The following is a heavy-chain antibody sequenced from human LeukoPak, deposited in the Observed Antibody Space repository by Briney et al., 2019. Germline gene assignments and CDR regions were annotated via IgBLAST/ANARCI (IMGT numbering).Heavy chain of an antibody. CDR1: GGTSSSYA. J-gene: IGHJ3*02. CDR2: IIPIFGTA. Sequence: SVKVSCTASGGTSSSYAISWVRQAPGQGLEWMGGIIPIFGTANYAQKFQGRVTITADESTSTAYMELSSLRSEDTAVYYCARPLSSGYYFLGAFDIWGQGTMVTVSS. CDR3: ARPLSSGYYFLGAFDI. D-gene: IGHD3-22*01. V-gene: IGHV1-69*13.